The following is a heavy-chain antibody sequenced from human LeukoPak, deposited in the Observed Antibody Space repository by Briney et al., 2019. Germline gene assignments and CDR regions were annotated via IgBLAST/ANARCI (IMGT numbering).Heavy chain of an antibody. CDR2: INAGNGNT. CDR3: ARDMDYYDSSGYSDAFDI. J-gene: IGHJ3*02. Sequence: ASVKVSCKASGYTFTSYAMHWVRQAPGQRLEWMGWINAGNGNTKYSQKFQGRVTITRDTSASTAYMELSSQRSEDTAVYYCARDMDYYDSSGYSDAFDIWGQGTMVTVSS. V-gene: IGHV1-3*01. CDR1: GYTFTSYA. D-gene: IGHD3-22*01.